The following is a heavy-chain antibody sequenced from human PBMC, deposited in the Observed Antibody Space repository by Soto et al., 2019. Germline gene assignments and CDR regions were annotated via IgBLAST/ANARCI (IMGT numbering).Heavy chain of an antibody. CDR2: IYYSGSK. J-gene: IGHJ5*02. Sequence: EPLSLTVTFAGGYISGLYWSRVRQSPGKELEWIGNIYYSGSKNYNHSLKSRVTMSVDTSKNQFSLKLYSVIHADTAVYYCARVHWGSTSYPKLWWFDPWGQGTPVTVSS. D-gene: IGHD2-2*01. CDR1: GGYISGLY. V-gene: IGHV4-59*01. CDR3: ARVHWGSTSYPKLWWFDP.